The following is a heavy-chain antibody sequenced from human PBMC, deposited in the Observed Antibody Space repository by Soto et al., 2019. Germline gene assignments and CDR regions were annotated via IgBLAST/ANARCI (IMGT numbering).Heavy chain of an antibody. J-gene: IGHJ6*02. CDR1: GGTFSSYT. D-gene: IGHD3-10*01. V-gene: IGHV1-69*08. Sequence: QVQLVQSGAEVKKPGSSVKVSCKASGGTFSSYTISWVRQAPGQGLEWMGRIIPILGIANYAQKFQGRVTITADKSXXTXYTXLSSLRSEDTAVYYCARETRTVRGVINDYYYGMDVWGQGTTVTVSS. CDR3: ARETRTVRGVINDYYYGMDV. CDR2: IIPILGIA.